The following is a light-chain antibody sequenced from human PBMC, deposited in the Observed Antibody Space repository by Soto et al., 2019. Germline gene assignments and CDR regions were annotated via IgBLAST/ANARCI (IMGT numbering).Light chain of an antibody. CDR3: QRSISDEMK. J-gene: IGKJ1*01. V-gene: IGKV1-5*01. CDR2: DAS. CDR1: QSISIW. Sequence: DIHMTQSPSTLSASVGDRVTITCRASQSISIWLAWYQQRPGKAPKLLMYDASSLESGVPSRFSGSGSVTESPRTIRIVQRDDCPNYECQRSISDEMKVGQG.